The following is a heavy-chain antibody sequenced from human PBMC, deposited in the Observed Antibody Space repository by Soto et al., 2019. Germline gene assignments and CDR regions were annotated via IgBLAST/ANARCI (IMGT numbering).Heavy chain of an antibody. D-gene: IGHD6-19*01. CDR3: ATWSSGWNHFDY. CDR2: IYHSGTT. Sequence: SETLSLTCAVSGGSITSSSWWSWVRQPPGQGLELIGEIYHSGTTKYNPSLQSRVTMSVDKAQNQFSLKLISVTAADTAMYYCATWSSGWNHFDYWGQGRLVTVSS. J-gene: IGHJ4*02. V-gene: IGHV4-4*02. CDR1: GGSITSSSW.